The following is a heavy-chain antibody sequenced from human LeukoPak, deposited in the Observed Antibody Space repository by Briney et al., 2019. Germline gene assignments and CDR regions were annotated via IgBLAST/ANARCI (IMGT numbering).Heavy chain of an antibody. CDR1: GFTFGSFA. V-gene: IGHV3-23*01. CDR2: IFGSGGSP. Sequence: GGSLRLSCEASGFTFGSFAMYWVRQAPGKGLDWIAGIFGSGGSPHYADSVKGRFTISRDNSKNTVYLQINSLRAEDTAVFYCGKTTAGYSSGQKPAWPVDYWGQGTLVTVSS. J-gene: IGHJ4*02. CDR3: GKTTAGYSSGQKPAWPVDY. D-gene: IGHD5-18*01.